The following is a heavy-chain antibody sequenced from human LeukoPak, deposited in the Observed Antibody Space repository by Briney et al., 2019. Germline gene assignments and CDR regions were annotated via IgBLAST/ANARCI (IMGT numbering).Heavy chain of an antibody. CDR1: GGSISSYY. V-gene: IGHV4-4*07. D-gene: IGHD2-2*02. CDR2: IYTSGST. Sequence: SETLSLTCTVSGGSISSYYWSWIRQPAGKGLEWIGRIYTSGSTNYNPSLKSRVTMSVDTSKNQFSLKLSSVTAADTAVYYCARDKLDERYCSSTSCYIFGFNWFDPWGQGTLVTVSS. CDR3: ARDKLDERYCSSTSCYIFGFNWFDP. J-gene: IGHJ5*02.